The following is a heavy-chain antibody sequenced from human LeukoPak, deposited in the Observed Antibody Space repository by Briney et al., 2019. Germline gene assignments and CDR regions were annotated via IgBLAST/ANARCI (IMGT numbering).Heavy chain of an antibody. CDR3: ARDLAASGWPIYYFDH. D-gene: IGHD6-19*01. V-gene: IGHV3-48*04. CDR2: TSSSGSTV. CDR1: GFTFSSHG. J-gene: IGHJ4*02. Sequence: GGSLRLSCVVSGFTFSSHGMNWVRQAPGKGLEWVSYTSSSGSTVYYADSVKARFTISRDNAKNSLHLNMNSLTGEDTAVYYCARDLAASGWPIYYFDHWGQGTLVTVSS.